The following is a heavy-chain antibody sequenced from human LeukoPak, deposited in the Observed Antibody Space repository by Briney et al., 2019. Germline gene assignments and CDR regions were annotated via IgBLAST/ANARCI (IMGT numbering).Heavy chain of an antibody. V-gene: IGHV4-59*08. J-gene: IGHJ3*02. Sequence: SETLSLTCAVYGGSFSGYYWSWIRQPPGKGLEWIGYIYYSGSTNYNPSLKSRVTISVDTSKNQFSLKLSSVTAADTAVYYCARQVVKDAFDIWGQGTMVTVSS. CDR3: ARQVVKDAFDI. CDR2: IYYSGST. D-gene: IGHD3-22*01. CDR1: GGSFSGYY.